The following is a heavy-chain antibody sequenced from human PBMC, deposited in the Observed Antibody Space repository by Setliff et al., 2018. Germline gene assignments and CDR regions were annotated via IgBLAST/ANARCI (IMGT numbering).Heavy chain of an antibody. Sequence: SETLSLTCTVSGGSISSGSNYWSWIRQPPGKELEWIGYIYYTGTTNYNPSLKSRVTISVDTSKNQFSLKLSSVTAADTAIYYCARESRFGYSGYDCAFDYWGQGMLVTVS. CDR2: IYYTGTT. V-gene: IGHV4-61*01. D-gene: IGHD5-12*01. J-gene: IGHJ4*02. CDR1: GGSISSGSNY. CDR3: ARESRFGYSGYDCAFDY.